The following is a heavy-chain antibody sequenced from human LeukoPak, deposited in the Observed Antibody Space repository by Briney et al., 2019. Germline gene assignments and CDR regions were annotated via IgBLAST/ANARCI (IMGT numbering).Heavy chain of an antibody. CDR1: GFTFSSYW. J-gene: IGHJ4*02. V-gene: IGHV3-7*01. Sequence: GGSLRLSCAASGFTFSSYWMSWVRQAPGKGLEWVANIKQDGSEKYYVDSVKGRFTISRDNAKNSLYLQMNSLRAEDTAVYYCAREGISGYDFWSGYSGVTYFDYWGQGTLVTISS. CDR3: AREGISGYDFWSGYSGVTYFDY. D-gene: IGHD3-3*01. CDR2: IKQDGSEK.